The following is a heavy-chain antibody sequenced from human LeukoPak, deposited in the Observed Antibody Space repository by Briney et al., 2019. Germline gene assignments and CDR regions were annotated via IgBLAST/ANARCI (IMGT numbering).Heavy chain of an antibody. CDR3: AKDRGTMVRGVLDY. V-gene: IGHV3-48*01. J-gene: IGHJ4*02. CDR1: GFTFSSYG. Sequence: HAGGSLRLSCAASGFTFSSYGMTWVRQAPGKGLEWVSYISSSSSTIYYADSVKGRFTISRDNAKNSLYLQLNSLRAEDTAVYYCAKDRGTMVRGVLDYWGQGTLVTVSS. D-gene: IGHD3-10*01. CDR2: ISSSSSTI.